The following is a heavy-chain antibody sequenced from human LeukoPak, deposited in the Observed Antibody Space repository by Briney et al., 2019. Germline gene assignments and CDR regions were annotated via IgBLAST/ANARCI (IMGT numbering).Heavy chain of an antibody. CDR1: GGTSSSYT. CDR2: IIPIFGTG. Sequence: ASVKVSCKASGGTSSSYTISWVRQAPGPGLEWMGGIIPIFGTGNYAQKFQGRVTITADVSTSTAYMELSSLRSKDTAVYDCAREPLGTTTVTTGDAFDIWGQGTMVTVSS. D-gene: IGHD4-11*01. CDR3: AREPLGTTTVTTGDAFDI. V-gene: IGHV1-69*13. J-gene: IGHJ3*02.